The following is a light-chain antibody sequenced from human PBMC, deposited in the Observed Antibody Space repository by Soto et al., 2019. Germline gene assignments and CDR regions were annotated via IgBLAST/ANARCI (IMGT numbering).Light chain of an antibody. CDR3: SSYTTAYTQV. Sequence: QSALTQPASVSGSPGQSITISCTGTSSDVGHYDYVSWYRQHPGKVPKLIISEVTTRPSGVSDRFSGSKSGNTASLTISRLQAEDEAHYYCSSYTTAYTQVFGGGTQLTVL. V-gene: IGLV2-14*01. CDR2: EVT. J-gene: IGLJ3*02. CDR1: SSDVGHYDY.